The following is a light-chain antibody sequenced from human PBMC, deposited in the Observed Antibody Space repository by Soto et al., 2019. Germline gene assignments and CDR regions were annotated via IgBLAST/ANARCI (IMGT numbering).Light chain of an antibody. CDR1: SSDVGGYNY. CDR2: EVN. V-gene: IGLV2-8*01. CDR3: TSYAGSNNV. Sequence: QSALTQPPSASGSPGQSVTISCTGTSSDVGGYNYVSWYQQHPGKAPKLMIYEVNKRPAGVPDRFSGSKSGNTASLTVSGLQGEDEADYYCTSYAGSNNVFGTGSKVTVL. J-gene: IGLJ1*01.